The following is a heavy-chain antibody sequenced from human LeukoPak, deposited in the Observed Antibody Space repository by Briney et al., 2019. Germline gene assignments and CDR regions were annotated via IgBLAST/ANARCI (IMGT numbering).Heavy chain of an antibody. CDR1: GFTFSSYS. CDR3: ARLPVGGLVNYYYYGMDV. Sequence: GGSLRLSCAASGFTFSSYSMNWVRQAPGKGLEWVSSISRSSSDIYYADSVKGRFTISRDNAKNSLYLQMNSLRAEDTAVYYCARLPVGGLVNYYYYGMDVWGQGTTATVSS. CDR2: ISRSSSDI. V-gene: IGHV3-21*01. J-gene: IGHJ6*02. D-gene: IGHD4-23*01.